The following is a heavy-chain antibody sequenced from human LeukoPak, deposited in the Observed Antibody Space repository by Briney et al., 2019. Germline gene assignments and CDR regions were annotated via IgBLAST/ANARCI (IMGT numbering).Heavy chain of an antibody. CDR2: ISSSGSTI. J-gene: IGHJ5*02. V-gene: IGHV3-11*01. Sequence: GGSLRLSCAASGFTFSDYYMSWIRQAPGKGLEWVSYISSSGSTIYYADSVKGRFTISRDNAKNSLYLQMNSLRAEDTAVYYCARAVVVAAGYLFDPWGQGTLVTVSS. CDR1: GFTFSDYY. CDR3: ARAVVVAAGYLFDP. D-gene: IGHD2-15*01.